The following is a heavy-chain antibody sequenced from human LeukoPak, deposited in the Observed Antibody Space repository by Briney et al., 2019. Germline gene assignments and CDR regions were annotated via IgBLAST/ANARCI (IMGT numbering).Heavy chain of an antibody. CDR1: GFTFSSHF. CDR2: ISSSGSSV. V-gene: IGHV3-21*01. CDR3: ARERYSRSSHDALDL. J-gene: IGHJ3*01. Sequence: GGSLRLSCAASGFTFSSHFINWVRQAPGKGLEWVSSISSSGSSVLYADSLKGRFAISRDSAKNSLYLQMNSLRPEDTAVYYCARERYSRSSHDALDLWGQGTMVTVSS. D-gene: IGHD6-6*01.